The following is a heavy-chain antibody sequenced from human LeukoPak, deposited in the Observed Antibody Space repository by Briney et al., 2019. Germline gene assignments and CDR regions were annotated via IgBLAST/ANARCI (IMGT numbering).Heavy chain of an antibody. CDR1: GGSISSSSYY. J-gene: IGHJ2*01. V-gene: IGHV4-39*01. CDR3: ARPLTRDWYLDL. CDR2: IYYSGST. Sequence: PSDTLYLTCTVSGGSISSSSYYWGWMRQPPGKGLEGIGSIYYSGSTYYNPSHKSRVIICVDTPKNQFSVELGSVTAADTAVYYCARPLTRDWYLDLWGRGTLVTVSS. D-gene: IGHD3-9*01.